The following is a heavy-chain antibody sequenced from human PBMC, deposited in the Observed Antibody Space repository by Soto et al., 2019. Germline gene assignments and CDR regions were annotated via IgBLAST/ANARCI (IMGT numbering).Heavy chain of an antibody. Sequence: SVKVSCKASGYTFSTYGMHWVRQAPGQSLEWMGWLNGGTGQTRYSQRFQDRVIITRDTSASTGYMELRSLRSEDTAVYYCARAKGVEENYFYYGMDIWGQGTTVTVSS. CDR1: GYTFSTYG. J-gene: IGHJ6*02. CDR2: LNGGTGQT. CDR3: ARAKGVEENYFYYGMDI. V-gene: IGHV1-3*01. D-gene: IGHD2-15*01.